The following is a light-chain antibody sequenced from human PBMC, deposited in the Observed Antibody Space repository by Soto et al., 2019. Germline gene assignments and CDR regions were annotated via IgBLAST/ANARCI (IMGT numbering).Light chain of an antibody. Sequence: QSVLTQPPSVSGAPGQRVTISCTGSRSNIGAGYAVHWYQQLPGTAPKLLIYDNTNRPSGVPDRFSAYESGTSASLAITGLQSEDEADYYCQSYDTSLSASVFGGGTKLTVL. J-gene: IGLJ2*01. CDR2: DNT. V-gene: IGLV1-40*01. CDR1: RSNIGAGYA. CDR3: QSYDTSLSASV.